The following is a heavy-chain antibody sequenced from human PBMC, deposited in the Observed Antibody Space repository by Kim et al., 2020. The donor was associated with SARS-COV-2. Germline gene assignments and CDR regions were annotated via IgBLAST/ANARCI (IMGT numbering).Heavy chain of an antibody. CDR3: AKGNWRHIRDYFDS. D-gene: IGHD1-1*01. Sequence: ADSVKGRFTISRDNSKNSLYLQMNSLRTEDAALYYCAKGNWRHIRDYFDSWGQGTLVTVSS. J-gene: IGHJ4*02. V-gene: IGHV3-43*01.